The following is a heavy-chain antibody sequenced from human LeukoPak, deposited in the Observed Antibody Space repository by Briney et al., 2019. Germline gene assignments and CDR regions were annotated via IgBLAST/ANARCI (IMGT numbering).Heavy chain of an antibody. D-gene: IGHD4-23*01. CDR3: ARDLGGNSPFDY. J-gene: IGHJ4*02. CDR1: GFTVSSNY. Sequence: GGSLRLSCAASGFTVSSNYMSWVRQAPGKGLEWVSIIYSGGNTYYADSVKGRFTISRDNSKNTLYLQMNSLRAEDTAVYYCARDLGGNSPFDYWGQGTLVTVSS. CDR2: IYSGGNT. V-gene: IGHV3-53*01.